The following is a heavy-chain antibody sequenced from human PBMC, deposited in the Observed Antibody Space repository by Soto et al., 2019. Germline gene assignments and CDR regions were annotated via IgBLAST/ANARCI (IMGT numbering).Heavy chain of an antibody. J-gene: IGHJ3*02. CDR3: ARFDIAAPRPI. V-gene: IGHV3-74*01. D-gene: IGHD6-13*01. Sequence: EVQLVESGGGLVQPGGSLRLSCVASGFSFSNNWMHWVRHAPGKGPVWVSRISADGSDTHYADSVQGRFTISRDNAKNTLYLQMNTLGVEDAAVYYCARFDIAAPRPIWGQGTMVTVSS. CDR1: GFSFSNNW. CDR2: ISADGSDT.